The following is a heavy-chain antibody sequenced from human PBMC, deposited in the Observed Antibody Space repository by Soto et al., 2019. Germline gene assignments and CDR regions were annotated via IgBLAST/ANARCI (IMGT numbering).Heavy chain of an antibody. D-gene: IGHD2-21*02. Sequence: QVQLVQSGAEVKKPGASVKVSCKASGYTFTSYGISWVRQAPGQGLEWMGWISAYNGNTNYAQKLQGRVTMTTDTSTSTASMELRSLRSDDTAVYYCAISTGAYCGGDCYSDWFDPWGQGTLVTVSS. CDR3: AISTGAYCGGDCYSDWFDP. CDR1: GYTFTSYG. V-gene: IGHV1-18*01. CDR2: ISAYNGNT. J-gene: IGHJ5*02.